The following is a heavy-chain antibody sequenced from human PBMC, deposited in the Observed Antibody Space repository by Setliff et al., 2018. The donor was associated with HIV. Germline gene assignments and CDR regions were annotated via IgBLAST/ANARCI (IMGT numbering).Heavy chain of an antibody. Sequence: GSLRLSCAASGFIFSGYTMVWVRQAPGKGLEWVSSISSSGNFIYYEDSVKGRFTVSRDNAKNSVFLQMNSLRAEDTGVYYCATQTGFYNSHWYDYWGQGTMVTAPQ. D-gene: IGHD6-13*01. J-gene: IGHJ4*02. CDR3: ATQTGFYNSHWYDY. V-gene: IGHV3-21*01. CDR2: ISSSGNFI. CDR1: GFIFSGYT.